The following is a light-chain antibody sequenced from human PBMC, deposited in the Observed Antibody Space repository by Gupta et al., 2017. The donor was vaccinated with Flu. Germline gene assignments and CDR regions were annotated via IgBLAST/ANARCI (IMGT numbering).Light chain of an antibody. V-gene: IGLV2-14*01. CDR2: DVS. J-gene: IGLJ1*01. CDR1: SSDVGGYNY. CDR3: SSYTSSSKV. Sequence: QSALTQTADVSGSPGQSVTLSCPGTSSDVGGYNYVSWYQQHPGKAPKLMIYDVSNRPSGVSNRFSGSKSGNTASLTISGLQAEDEADYYCSSYTSSSKVFGTGTKVTVL.